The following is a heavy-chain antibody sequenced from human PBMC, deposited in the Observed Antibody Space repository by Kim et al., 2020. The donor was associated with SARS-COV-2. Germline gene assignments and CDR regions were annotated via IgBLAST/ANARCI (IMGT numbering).Heavy chain of an antibody. J-gene: IGHJ4*02. Sequence: GSTYYADSVKGRFTISRDNSKNTLYLQMNSLRAEDTAVYYCACGYSYGRYWGQGTLVTVSS. CDR2: GST. D-gene: IGHD5-18*01. V-gene: IGHV3-23*01. CDR3: ACGYSYGRY.